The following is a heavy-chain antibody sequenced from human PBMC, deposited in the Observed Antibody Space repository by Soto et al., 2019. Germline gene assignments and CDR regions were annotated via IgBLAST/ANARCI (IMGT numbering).Heavy chain of an antibody. J-gene: IGHJ4*02. Sequence: QLQLQESGPGLVKPSETLSLTCSVSDDSINSDKYYWGWIRKHPGKGLEWIGSIYYLGNAYNNPSLQTRVTISLDKSKSQFSLKLNSVTAADSAVYFCARLAGLATISYYFDFWGPGALVTVSS. V-gene: IGHV4-39*01. CDR1: DDSINSDKYY. CDR3: ARLAGLATISYYFDF. D-gene: IGHD3-9*01. CDR2: IYYLGNA.